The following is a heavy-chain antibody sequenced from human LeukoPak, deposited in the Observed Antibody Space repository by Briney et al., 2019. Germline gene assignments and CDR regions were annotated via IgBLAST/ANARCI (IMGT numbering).Heavy chain of an antibody. CDR1: GRSISSSSYY. V-gene: IGHV4-61*02. CDR3: ARHCSGGSCYSSPNDFDY. J-gene: IGHJ4*02. Sequence: SETLSLTCTVSGRSISSSSYYWSWIRQPAGKGLEWIGRIYTSGSTNYNPSLKSRVTISVDTSKTQFSLKLSSVTAADTAVYYCARHCSGGSCYSSPNDFDYWGQGTLVTVSS. CDR2: IYTSGST. D-gene: IGHD2-15*01.